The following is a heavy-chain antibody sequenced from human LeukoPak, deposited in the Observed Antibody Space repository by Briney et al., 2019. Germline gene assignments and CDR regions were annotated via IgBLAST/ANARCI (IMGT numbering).Heavy chain of an antibody. Sequence: GGSLRLSXAASGFTFSSYEMTWVRQAPGKGLEWVSYISGSGSTIYYADSVKGRFTISRDNAKKSLYLQMNSLRAEDTAVYYCAREENGAKSALDYWGQGTLVTVSS. CDR1: GFTFSSYE. CDR2: ISGSGSTI. V-gene: IGHV3-48*03. J-gene: IGHJ4*02. D-gene: IGHD4/OR15-4a*01. CDR3: AREENGAKSALDY.